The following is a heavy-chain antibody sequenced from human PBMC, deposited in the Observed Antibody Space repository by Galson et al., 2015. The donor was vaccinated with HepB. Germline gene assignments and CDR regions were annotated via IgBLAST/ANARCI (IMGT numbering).Heavy chain of an antibody. CDR1: GGTFSSYA. D-gene: IGHD2-15*01. CDR2: IIPIFGIA. Sequence: SVKVSCKASGGTFSSYAISWVRQAPGQGLEWMGGIIPIFGIANYAQKFQGRVTITADKSTGTAYMELSSLRSEDTAVYYCASLWFGGRHEDDAFDIWGQGTMVTVSS. J-gene: IGHJ3*02. CDR3: ASLWFGGRHEDDAFDI. V-gene: IGHV1-69*10.